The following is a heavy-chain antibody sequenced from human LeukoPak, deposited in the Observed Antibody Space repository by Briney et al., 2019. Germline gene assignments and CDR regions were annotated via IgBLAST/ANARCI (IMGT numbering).Heavy chain of an antibody. D-gene: IGHD6-19*01. Sequence: SGPRSLPGAAMGGSFSGNYGSGFGQPPGKGLDWMGEINHGGSTNYNPSLKSRVTISVDTSKNQFSLRLSSVTAADTAVYYCASGYSSGWYGDAFDIWGQGTMVTVSS. J-gene: IGHJ3*02. CDR1: GGSFSGNY. CDR3: ASGYSSGWYGDAFDI. CDR2: INHGGST. V-gene: IGHV4-34*01.